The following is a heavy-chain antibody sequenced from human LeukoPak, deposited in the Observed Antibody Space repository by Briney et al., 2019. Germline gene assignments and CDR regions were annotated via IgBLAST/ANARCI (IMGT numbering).Heavy chain of an antibody. J-gene: IGHJ4*02. Sequence: SVKVSCKASGGTFSSYAISWVRQAPGQGLEWMGGIIPIFGTANYAQKFQGRVTITADESTSTAYMELSSPRSEDTAVYYCARDLGGSGSYYNYFDYWGQGTLVTVSS. CDR2: IIPIFGTA. D-gene: IGHD3-10*01. V-gene: IGHV1-69*13. CDR3: ARDLGGSGSYYNYFDY. CDR1: GGTFSSYA.